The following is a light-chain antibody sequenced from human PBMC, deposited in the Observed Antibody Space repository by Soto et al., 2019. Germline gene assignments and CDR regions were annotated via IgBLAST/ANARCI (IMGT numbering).Light chain of an antibody. J-gene: IGLJ3*02. CDR2: EVS. Sequence: QSVLTQPASVSGSPGQSITISCTGTSSDGGGYNYVSWYQQHPGKAPKLMIYEVSNRPSGVSNRFSGSKSGNTASLTISGLQAEDEADYHCSSYTGGNTYWIFGGGTKLTVL. CDR1: SSDGGGYNY. CDR3: SSYTGGNTYWI. V-gene: IGLV2-14*01.